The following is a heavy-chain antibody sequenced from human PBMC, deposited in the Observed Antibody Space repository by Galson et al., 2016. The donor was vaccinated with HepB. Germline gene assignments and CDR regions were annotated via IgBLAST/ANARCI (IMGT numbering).Heavy chain of an antibody. CDR3: ARENYYDQNHFDY. J-gene: IGHJ4*03. CDR2: TYYDGSNK. CDR1: AFTFSSYG. V-gene: IGHV3-33*01. Sequence: SLRLSCAASAFTFSSYGMHWVRQAPGKGLEWVAVTYYDGSNKYYADSVKGRFTISRDNSKNTVYLQMNSLRAEDTAVYYCARENYYDQNHFDYWGQGTTVTVSS. D-gene: IGHD3-22*01.